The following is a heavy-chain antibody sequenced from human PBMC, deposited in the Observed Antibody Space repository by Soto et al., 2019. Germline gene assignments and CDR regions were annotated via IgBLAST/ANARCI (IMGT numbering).Heavy chain of an antibody. V-gene: IGHV3-74*01. CDR2: INSGGSTT. J-gene: IGHJ4*02. CDR3: ARGASGYYYVDS. D-gene: IGHD3-9*01. Sequence: AGGSLRLSCAASGFTFNNYWMHWVRQAPGKGLMWVSRINSGGSTTNYADSVKGRVTISRDNAKNTVYLQMDSLTAEDTAVYYCARGASGYYYVDSWGQGTLVTVSS. CDR1: GFTFNNYW.